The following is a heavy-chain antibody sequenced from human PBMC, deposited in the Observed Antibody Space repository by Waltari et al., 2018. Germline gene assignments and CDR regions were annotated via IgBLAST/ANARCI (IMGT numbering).Heavy chain of an antibody. CDR1: GYSISSGYY. Sequence: QVQLQESGPGLVKPSETLSLTCAVSGYSISSGYYWGWIRQPPGMGLEWIGSIYHSGSTYYNPSLKSRVTISVDTSKNQFSLKLSSVTAADTAVYYCARLATSVRWGQGTLVTVSS. J-gene: IGHJ4*02. D-gene: IGHD2-2*01. CDR3: ARLATSVR. V-gene: IGHV4-38-2*01. CDR2: IYHSGST.